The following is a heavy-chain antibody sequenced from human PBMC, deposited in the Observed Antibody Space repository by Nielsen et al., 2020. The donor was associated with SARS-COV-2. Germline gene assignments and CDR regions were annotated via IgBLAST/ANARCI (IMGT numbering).Heavy chain of an antibody. CDR1: GYTFTNYA. CDR3: ARDFEYSSSVGYYYYGMDV. J-gene: IGHJ6*02. V-gene: IGHV7-4-1*02. Sequence: ASVKVSCKASGYTFTNYAMNWVRQAPGQGLEWMGWINTNTGNPTYAQGFTGRFVFSLDTSVSTAYLQISSLKAEDTAVYYCARDFEYSSSVGYYYYGMDVWGQGTTVTVSS. D-gene: IGHD6-6*01. CDR2: INTNTGNP.